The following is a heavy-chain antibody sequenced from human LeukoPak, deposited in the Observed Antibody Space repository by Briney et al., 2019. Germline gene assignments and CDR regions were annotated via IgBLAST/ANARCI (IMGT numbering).Heavy chain of an antibody. CDR3: VREKSVGDYRYFDH. Sequence: PGGSLRLSCAASGFTLNNYNMNWVRQAPGKGLEWIAYITPRGVTMHGDSVKGRFSISRDDAKNSVFLQMNSLRGEDTAVYHYVREKSVGDYRYFDHWGRGTQVTVSS. D-gene: IGHD4-23*01. CDR2: ITPRGVTM. J-gene: IGHJ2*01. V-gene: IGHV3-48*03. CDR1: GFTLNNYN.